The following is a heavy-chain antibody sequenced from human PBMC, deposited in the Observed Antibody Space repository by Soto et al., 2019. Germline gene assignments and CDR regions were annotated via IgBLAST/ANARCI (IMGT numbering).Heavy chain of an antibody. D-gene: IGHD5-18*01. V-gene: IGHV3-23*01. J-gene: IGHJ4*02. CDR2: ISGSGGST. CDR1: GFTFSSYA. Sequence: PGGSLRLSCAASGFTFSSYAMSWVRQAPGKGLEWVSAISGSGGSTYYADSVKGRFTISRDNSKNTLYLQMNSLRAEDTAVYYCAKDRRVRGYEPQYYFDYWGQGTLVTVSS. CDR3: AKDRRVRGYEPQYYFDY.